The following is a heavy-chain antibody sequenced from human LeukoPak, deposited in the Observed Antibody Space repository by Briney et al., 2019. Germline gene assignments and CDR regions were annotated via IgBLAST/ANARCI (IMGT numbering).Heavy chain of an antibody. J-gene: IGHJ4*02. Sequence: PSETLSLTCAVYGGSFSGYYWSWIRQPPGKGLEWIGEINRSGSTNYNPSLKSRVTISVDTSKNQFPLKLSSVTAADTAVYYCARGANSSGWYKGFDYWGQGTLVTVSS. CDR3: ARGANSSGWYKGFDY. CDR2: INRSGST. V-gene: IGHV4-34*01. D-gene: IGHD6-19*01. CDR1: GGSFSGYY.